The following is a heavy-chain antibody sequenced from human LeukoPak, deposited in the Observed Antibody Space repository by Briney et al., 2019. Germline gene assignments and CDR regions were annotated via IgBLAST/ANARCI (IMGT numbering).Heavy chain of an antibody. V-gene: IGHV4-61*01. D-gene: IGHD1-26*01. CDR3: ARAYSGSYYVVDY. CDR2: IYYSGST. J-gene: IGHJ4*02. Sequence: SETLSLTCTVSGGSVSSGSYYWSWIRQPPGKGLEWIGYIYYSGSTNYNPSLKSRVTISVDTSKNQFSLKLSSVTAADTAVYYCARAYSGSYYVVDYWGQGTLVTVSS. CDR1: GGSVSSGSYY.